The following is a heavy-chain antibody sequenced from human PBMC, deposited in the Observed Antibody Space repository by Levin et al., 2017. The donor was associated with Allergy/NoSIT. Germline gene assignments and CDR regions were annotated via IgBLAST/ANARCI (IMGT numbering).Heavy chain of an antibody. D-gene: IGHD4-23*01. CDR2: SRDKAHYYTT. Sequence: GGSLRLSCAASEFSVSDHYMDWVRQVPGKGLEWVGRSRDKAHYYTTEYAASVKGRFSISKDDSKNSLYLQMNSLKTEDTGVYYCTGGGYGGNPPAHYWGQGTLVTVSS. J-gene: IGHJ4*02. V-gene: IGHV3-72*01. CDR1: EFSVSDHY. CDR3: TGGGYGGNPPAHY.